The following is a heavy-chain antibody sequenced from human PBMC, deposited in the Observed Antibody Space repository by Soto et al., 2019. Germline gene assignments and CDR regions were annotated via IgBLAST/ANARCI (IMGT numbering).Heavy chain of an antibody. CDR1: GFTFSSYG. CDR2: ISYDGSNI. D-gene: IGHD6-19*01. Sequence: QVQLVESGGGVVQPGRSLRLSCAASGFTFSSYGMYWVRQAPGKGLEWVAVISYDGSNIYYADSVKGLFTISRDNSKNTLYLRMNSLRAEYTDVYYCEKDSFFWGSGWDLNGMDVWGQGTTGTVCS. CDR3: EKDSFFWGSGWDLNGMDV. V-gene: IGHV3-30*18. J-gene: IGHJ6*02.